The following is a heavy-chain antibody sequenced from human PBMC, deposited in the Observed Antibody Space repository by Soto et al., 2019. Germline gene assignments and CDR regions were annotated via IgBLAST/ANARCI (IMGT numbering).Heavy chain of an antibody. CDR1: GASISSSSYY. CDR3: ARGFMDSSGWPGYHDFYYGMDV. D-gene: IGHD6-19*01. V-gene: IGHV4-39*07. CDR2: IYYSGST. Sequence: PSETLSLTCTVSGASISSSSYYWGWIRQPPGKGLAWIGNIYYSGSTYSNPSLKSRLTISVDTSKNQFSLNLSSVTAADTAVYYCARGFMDSSGWPGYHDFYYGMDVWGQGTTVTVSS. J-gene: IGHJ6*02.